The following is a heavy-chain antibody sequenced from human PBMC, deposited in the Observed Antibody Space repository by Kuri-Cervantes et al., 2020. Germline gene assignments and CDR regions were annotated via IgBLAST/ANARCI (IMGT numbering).Heavy chain of an antibody. CDR1: GYSISSGHY. J-gene: IGHJ5*02. Sequence: GSLRLSCTVSGYSISSGHYWGWIRQPPGKGLEWIGSMYHSGSTYYNPSLKSRVTISVDTSKNQFSLKLSSVTAADTAVYYCARIYRLSSGWNLNRFDPWGEGTLVTVSS. D-gene: IGHD6-19*01. V-gene: IGHV4-38-2*02. CDR2: MYHSGST. CDR3: ARIYRLSSGWNLNRFDP.